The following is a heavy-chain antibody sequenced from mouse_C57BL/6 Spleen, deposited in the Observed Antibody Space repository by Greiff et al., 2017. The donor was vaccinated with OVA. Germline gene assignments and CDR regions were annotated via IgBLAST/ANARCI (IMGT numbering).Heavy chain of an antibody. Sequence: VQLKQSGPELVKPGASVKIPCKASGYTFTDYNMDWVKQSHGKSLEWIGDINPNNGGTIYNQKFKGKATLTVDKSSSTAYMELRSLTSEDTAVYYCARRDGYYDAYWGQGTLVTVSA. CDR1: GYTFTDYN. CDR2: INPNNGGT. D-gene: IGHD2-3*01. V-gene: IGHV1-18*01. CDR3: ARRDGYYDAY. J-gene: IGHJ3*01.